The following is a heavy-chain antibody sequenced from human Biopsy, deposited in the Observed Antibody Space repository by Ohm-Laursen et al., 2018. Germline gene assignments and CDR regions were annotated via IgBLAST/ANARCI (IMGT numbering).Heavy chain of an antibody. J-gene: IGHJ6*02. D-gene: IGHD3-10*01. Sequence: SLRLSCTASGFSVSSYDMNWVRQAPGKGLEWVSTISGTTTKTYYADSVKGRFTISRDNSKNTVSLQMNSLRAEDTAVYYCARSRGSSGIATIYYYGMDVWGQGTTVTVSS. CDR2: ISGTTTKT. V-gene: IGHV3-23*01. CDR3: ARSRGSSGIATIYYYGMDV. CDR1: GFSVSSYD.